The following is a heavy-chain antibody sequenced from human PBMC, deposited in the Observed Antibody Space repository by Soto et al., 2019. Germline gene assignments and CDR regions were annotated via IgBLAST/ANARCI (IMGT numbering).Heavy chain of an antibody. D-gene: IGHD6-13*01. V-gene: IGHV4-59*08. CDR3: ARLNSGSSWYDNWVDP. Sequence: SETLSLTCTVSGGSISSYYWTWIRQPPGKGLEWIGYIYYSGSTNYNPSLKSRVTISVDTSKNQFSLKVSSVTATDTAVYYCARLNSGSSWYDNWVDPWGQGTLVTVS. J-gene: IGHJ5*02. CDR2: IYYSGST. CDR1: GGSISSYY.